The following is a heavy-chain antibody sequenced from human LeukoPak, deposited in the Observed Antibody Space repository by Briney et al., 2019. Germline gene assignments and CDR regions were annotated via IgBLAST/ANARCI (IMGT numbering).Heavy chain of an antibody. CDR3: ARRSGYCSSTSCPYFDY. V-gene: IGHV4-39*01. J-gene: IGHJ4*02. D-gene: IGHD2-2*03. CDR2: IYYSGST. Sequence: SETLSLTCTVSGGSLSSSSYYWGWIRQPPGKGLEWIGSIYYSGSTYYNPSLKSRVTISVDTSKNQFSLKLSSVTAADTAVYYCARRSGYCSSTSCPYFDYWGQGTLVTV. CDR1: GGSLSSSSYY.